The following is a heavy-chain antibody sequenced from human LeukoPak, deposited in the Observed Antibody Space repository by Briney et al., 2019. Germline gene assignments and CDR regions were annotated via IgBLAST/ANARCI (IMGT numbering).Heavy chain of an antibody. J-gene: IGHJ4*02. V-gene: IGHV4-59*01. CDR2: IYYSGST. CDR3: ASHTYYYDSSGYSTPRFDY. CDR1: GGSISSYY. D-gene: IGHD3-22*01. Sequence: SETLSLTCTVSGGSISSYYWSWIRQPPGKGLEWIGYIYYSGSTNYNPPLKSRVTISVDTSKNQFSLKLSSVTAADTAVYYCASHTYYYDSSGYSTPRFDYWGQGTLVTVSS.